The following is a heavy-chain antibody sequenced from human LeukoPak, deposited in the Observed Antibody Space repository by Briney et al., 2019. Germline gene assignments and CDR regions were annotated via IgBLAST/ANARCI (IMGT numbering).Heavy chain of an antibody. CDR1: GFTFSNAW. Sequence: PGGSLRLSCAASGFTFSNAWMTWVRQAPGKGLEWIGRIKSKTDGATTEYAAPVKGRFTISRDNSKNTLYLQMNSLRAEDTAVYYCAKGKWGHEYYFDYWGQGTLVTVSS. D-gene: IGHD7-27*01. V-gene: IGHV3-15*01. J-gene: IGHJ4*02. CDR2: IKSKTDGATT. CDR3: AKGKWGHEYYFDY.